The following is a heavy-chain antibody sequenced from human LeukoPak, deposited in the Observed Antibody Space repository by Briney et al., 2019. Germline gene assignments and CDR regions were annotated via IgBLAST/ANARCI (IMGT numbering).Heavy chain of an antibody. CDR2: IYHSGHT. Sequence: SETLSLTCAVSGYSISTGYYWGWIRQPPGKGLEWIGSIYHSGHTYYSPSLKSRVTISVDTSKNQFSLKLSSVTAADTAVYYCARLTPPAIVPTARGYYFDYWGQGTLVTVSS. CDR3: ARLTPPAIVPTARGYYFDY. J-gene: IGHJ4*02. V-gene: IGHV4-38-2*01. D-gene: IGHD2-2*01. CDR1: GYSISTGYY.